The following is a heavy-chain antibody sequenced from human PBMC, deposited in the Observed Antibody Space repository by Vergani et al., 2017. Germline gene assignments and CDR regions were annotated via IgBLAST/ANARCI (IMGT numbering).Heavy chain of an antibody. CDR2: IYPGDSDT. CDR1: GYSFTSYW. D-gene: IGHD2-2*01. V-gene: IGHV5-51*03. Sequence: EVQLVQSGAEVKKPGESLKISCKGSGYSFTSYWIGWVRQMPGKGLEWMGIIYPGDSDTRYSPSFQGQVTIPADKSISTADLQWSSLKASDSAMYYCARGCSSIGCTSSFDPWGQGSLVTVCS. J-gene: IGHJ5*02. CDR3: ARGCSSIGCTSSFDP.